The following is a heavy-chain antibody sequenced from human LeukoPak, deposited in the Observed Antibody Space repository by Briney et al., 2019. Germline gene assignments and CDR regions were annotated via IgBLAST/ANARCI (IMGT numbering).Heavy chain of an antibody. CDR1: GFTVSTNY. CDR3: ASYRYGSSYAFDI. V-gene: IGHV3-66*01. J-gene: IGHJ3*02. Sequence: QSGEPLRLSCGASGFTVSTNYMSWVRQAPGKGLEWVSIIYSGGSTYCADSVTGRFTISRDNSKNTLYLQMNSLRAEDTAVYYCASYRYGSSYAFDIWGQGTMVTVSS. D-gene: IGHD6-6*01. CDR2: IYSGGST.